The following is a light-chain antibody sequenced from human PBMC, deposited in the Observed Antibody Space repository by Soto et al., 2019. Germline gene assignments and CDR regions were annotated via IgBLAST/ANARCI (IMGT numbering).Light chain of an antibody. Sequence: EIVLTQSPDTPSLSPGERANLSCRASQTVSNSYLAWYQQKPGQAPSLLMHGASRRATGIPDRFSGSGSVPDFTLTISRLEPEDGAVYYFQQYGISSWTFGPRTQVEI. CDR3: QQYGISSWT. CDR1: QTVSNSY. V-gene: IGKV3-20*01. CDR2: GAS. J-gene: IGKJ1*01.